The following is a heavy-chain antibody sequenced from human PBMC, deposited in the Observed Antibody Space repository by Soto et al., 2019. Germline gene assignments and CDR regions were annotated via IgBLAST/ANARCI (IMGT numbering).Heavy chain of an antibody. V-gene: IGHV3-30*18. J-gene: IGHJ6*02. CDR3: AKDQWAHYYYGMDV. CDR2: ISYDGSNK. Sequence: QVQLVESGGGVVQPGRSLRLSCAASGFTFSSYGMHWVRQAPGKGLEWVAVISYDGSNKYYADSVKGRFTISRDNSKNTLYLQMNSLRAEDTAVYYCAKDQWAHYYYGMDVWGQGTTVTVSS. D-gene: IGHD1-26*01. CDR1: GFTFSSYG.